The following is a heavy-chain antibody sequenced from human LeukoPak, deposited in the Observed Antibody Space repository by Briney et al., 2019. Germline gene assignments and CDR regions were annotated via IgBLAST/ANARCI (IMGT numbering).Heavy chain of an antibody. J-gene: IGHJ3*02. Sequence: SETLSLTCTVSGGSISSHYWSWIRQPPGKGLEWIGYIYYSGSTNYNPSLKSRVTISVDTSKNQFSLKLSSVTAADTAVYYCARGSSSWYRGTWAFDIWGQGTTVTVSS. D-gene: IGHD6-13*01. CDR1: GGSISSHY. CDR2: IYYSGST. CDR3: ARGSSSWYRGTWAFDI. V-gene: IGHV4-59*11.